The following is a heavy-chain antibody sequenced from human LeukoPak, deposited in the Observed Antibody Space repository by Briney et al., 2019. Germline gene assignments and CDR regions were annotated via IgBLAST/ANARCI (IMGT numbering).Heavy chain of an antibody. J-gene: IGHJ1*01. Sequence: ASVKVSCKASGHTFTSYDINWVRQATGQGLEWMGWMNPNSGNTGYAQKFQGRVTMTRNTSISTAYMELSSLRSEDTAVYYCASSIAVAGTGFQHWGRAPWSPSPQ. V-gene: IGHV1-8*01. CDR2: MNPNSGNT. CDR1: GHTFTSYD. CDR3: ASSIAVAGTGFQH. D-gene: IGHD6-19*01.